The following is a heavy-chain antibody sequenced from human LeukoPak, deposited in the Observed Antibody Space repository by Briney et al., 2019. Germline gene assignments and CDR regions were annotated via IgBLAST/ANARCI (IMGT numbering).Heavy chain of an antibody. Sequence: SETLSLTRTVSGGSISSSSYYWGWIRQPPGKGLEWVGSIYCSGNTYYNPSLKSRVTISVDTSKNQFSLKMSSVTAADTAVYYCARLEAYWGQGTLVTVSS. J-gene: IGHJ4*02. V-gene: IGHV4-39*01. CDR1: GGSISSSSYY. D-gene: IGHD3-3*01. CDR2: IYCSGNT. CDR3: ARLEAY.